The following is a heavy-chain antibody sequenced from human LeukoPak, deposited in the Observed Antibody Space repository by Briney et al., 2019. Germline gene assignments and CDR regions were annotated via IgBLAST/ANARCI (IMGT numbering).Heavy chain of an antibody. D-gene: IGHD3-9*01. CDR3: ARVDGYESQAPFYDILTGPDH. CDR1: GYTFTNYG. V-gene: IGHV1-18*01. Sequence: ASVKVSCKTSGYTFTNYGISWVRQAPGQGLEWMGWINVYNGNTNYAQKLQGRVTMTTDASTFTAYMELRSLRTDDTAVYYCARVDGYESQAPFYDILTGPDHWGQGTLVTVAS. J-gene: IGHJ4*02. CDR2: INVYNGNT.